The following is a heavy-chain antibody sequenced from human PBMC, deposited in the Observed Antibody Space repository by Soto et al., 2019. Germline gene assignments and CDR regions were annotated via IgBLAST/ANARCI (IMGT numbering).Heavy chain of an antibody. Sequence: GGSLRLSCVFSGFTFSTYTMNWVRQAPGKGLEWVSSINGRSNYVYYADSVKGRFTISRDNAKNSLYLQMNRLRAEDTAIYYCAREDRVLGSSYPFDHWGLGTLVTVSS. V-gene: IGHV3-21*01. D-gene: IGHD1-26*01. CDR3: AREDRVLGSSYPFDH. J-gene: IGHJ4*02. CDR1: GFTFSTYT. CDR2: INGRSNYV.